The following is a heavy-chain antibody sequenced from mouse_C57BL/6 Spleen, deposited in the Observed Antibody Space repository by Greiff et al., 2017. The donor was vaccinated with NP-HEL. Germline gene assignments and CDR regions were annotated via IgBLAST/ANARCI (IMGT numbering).Heavy chain of an antibody. Sequence: EVKVEESGGGLVQPGGSLKLSCAASGIDFSRYWMSWVRRAPGKGLEWIGEINPDSSTINYAPSLKDKFIISRDNAKNTLYLQMSKVRSEDTALYYCARRGITTVPLYWYFDVWGTGTTVTVSS. J-gene: IGHJ1*03. D-gene: IGHD1-1*01. CDR1: GIDFSRYW. CDR3: ARRGITTVPLYWYFDV. V-gene: IGHV4-1*01. CDR2: INPDSSTI.